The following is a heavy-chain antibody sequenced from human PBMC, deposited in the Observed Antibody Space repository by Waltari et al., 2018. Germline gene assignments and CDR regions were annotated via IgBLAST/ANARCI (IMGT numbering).Heavy chain of an antibody. CDR2: INHSGST. Sequence: QVQLQQWGAGLLKPSETLSLTCAVYGGSFSGYYWSWIRQPPGKGLDWIGEINHSGSTNYNPSIKSRVTISVDTSKNQFSLKLSSVTAADTAVYYCARGGVSRGDYFDYWGQGTLVTVSS. CDR3: ARGGVSRGDYFDY. V-gene: IGHV4-34*01. D-gene: IGHD2-8*01. CDR1: GGSFSGYY. J-gene: IGHJ4*02.